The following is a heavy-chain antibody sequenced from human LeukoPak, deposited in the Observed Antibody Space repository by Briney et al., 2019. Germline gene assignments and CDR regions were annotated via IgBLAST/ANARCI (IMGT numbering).Heavy chain of an antibody. CDR2: IIPIFGTA. CDR3: ASLSEAYCGGDCYSSH. J-gene: IGHJ4*02. CDR1: GGTFSSYA. D-gene: IGHD2-21*02. Sequence: SVKVSCKASGGTFSSYAISWVRQAPGQGLEWMGGIIPIFGTANYAQKFQGRVTITADESTSTAYMELSSLRSEDTAVYYCASLSEAYCGGDCYSSHWGQGTLVTVSS. V-gene: IGHV1-69*13.